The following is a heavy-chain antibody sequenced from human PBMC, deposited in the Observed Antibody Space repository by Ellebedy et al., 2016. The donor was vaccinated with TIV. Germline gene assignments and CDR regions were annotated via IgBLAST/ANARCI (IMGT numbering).Heavy chain of an antibody. J-gene: IGHJ4*02. V-gene: IGHV4-39*01. Sequence: SETLSLTCTVSGGSISSSSYYWGWIRQPPGKGLEWIGSIYYSGSTYYNPSLKSRVTISVDTSKNQFSLKLSSVTAADTAVYYCARLVVTAIECFDYWGQGTLVTVSS. CDR3: ARLVVTAIECFDY. CDR2: IYYSGST. D-gene: IGHD2-21*02. CDR1: GGSISSSSYY.